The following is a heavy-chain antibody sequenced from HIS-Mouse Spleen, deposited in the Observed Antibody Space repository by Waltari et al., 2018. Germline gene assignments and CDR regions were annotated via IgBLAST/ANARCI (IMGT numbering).Heavy chain of an antibody. CDR3: AATGYNWNYWDSIYFDY. V-gene: IGHV4-39*01. D-gene: IGHD1-7*01. CDR1: GGSISSSSYY. CDR2: IYYRGAT. Sequence: QLQLQESGPGLVKPSETLSLTCTVSGGSISSSSYYWGWIRQPPGKGLGWLGSIYYRGATHYNQSLRIQDAISGDTENNPLSLEMSYGTAADTAVYSCAATGYNWNYWDSIYFDYLGQVTLVPVSS. J-gene: IGHJ4*02.